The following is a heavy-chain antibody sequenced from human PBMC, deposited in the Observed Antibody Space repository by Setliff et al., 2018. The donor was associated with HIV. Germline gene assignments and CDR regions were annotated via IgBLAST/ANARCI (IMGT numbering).Heavy chain of an antibody. CDR2: IYYRGST. D-gene: IGHD6-13*01. J-gene: IGHJ6*03. CDR1: GGSISSSSYY. V-gene: IGHV4-39*01. Sequence: PSETLSLTCTVSGGSISSSSYYWGWIRQPPGKGLQWIGSIYYRGSTYYDPSLKSRVTISVDTSKNQFSLKLRSVTAADTALYYCARGRYRSRWYASDHYYIDVWGKGTTVTVSS. CDR3: ARGRYRSRWYASDHYYIDV.